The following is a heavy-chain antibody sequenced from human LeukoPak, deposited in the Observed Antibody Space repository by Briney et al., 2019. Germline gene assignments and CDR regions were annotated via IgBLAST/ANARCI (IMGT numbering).Heavy chain of an antibody. J-gene: IGHJ3*02. D-gene: IGHD6-13*01. CDR2: IYYSGST. CDR3: ARFSIAALDAFDI. Sequence: SETLSLTCTVSGGSISSSSYYWGWIRQPPGKGLEWIGSIYYSGSTYYNPSLKSRVTISVDTSKNQFSLKLSSVTAADTAVYYCARFSIAALDAFDIWGQGTMVTVSS. CDR1: GGSISSSSYY. V-gene: IGHV4-39*01.